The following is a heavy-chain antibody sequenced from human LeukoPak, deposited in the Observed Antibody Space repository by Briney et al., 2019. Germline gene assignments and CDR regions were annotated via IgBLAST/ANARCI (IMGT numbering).Heavy chain of an antibody. J-gene: IGHJ4*02. V-gene: IGHV4-59*01. CDR3: ATLRDGYEFDY. Sequence: PSETLSLTCTLSGVSISSNYWSWIRQPPGKGLEWIGYIYNGGSTNYNPSLKSRVTISVDTSKNQFSLKLTSVTAADTAVYYCATLRDGYEFDYWGQGTLVTVSS. D-gene: IGHD5-24*01. CDR1: GVSISSNY. CDR2: IYNGGST.